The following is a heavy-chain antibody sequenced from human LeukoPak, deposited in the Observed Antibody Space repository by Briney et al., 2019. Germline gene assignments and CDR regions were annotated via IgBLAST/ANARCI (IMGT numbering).Heavy chain of an antibody. Sequence: GASVKVSCKASGYTFTSYYMHWVRQAPGQGLEWMGIINPSGGSTSYAQKFQGRITMTRDTSTSTVYMELCSLRSEDTAVYYCARDFHDSSGPPRNFQHWGQGTLVTVSS. J-gene: IGHJ1*01. CDR3: ARDFHDSSGPPRNFQH. V-gene: IGHV1-46*01. D-gene: IGHD3-22*01. CDR2: INPSGGST. CDR1: GYTFTSYY.